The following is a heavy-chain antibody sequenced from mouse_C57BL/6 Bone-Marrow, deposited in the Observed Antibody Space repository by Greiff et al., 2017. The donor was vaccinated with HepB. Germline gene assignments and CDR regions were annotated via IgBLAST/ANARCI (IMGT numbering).Heavy chain of an antibody. D-gene: IGHD3-2*02. Sequence: EVKLVESGAELVKPGASVKLSCTASGFNIKDYYMHWVKQRTEQGLEWIGRIDPEDGETKYAPKFQGKATITADTSSNTAYLQLSSLTSEDTAVYYCAKRRLRLRCWYFDVWGTGTTVTVSS. CDR3: AKRRLRLRCWYFDV. CDR1: GFNIKDYY. J-gene: IGHJ1*03. V-gene: IGHV14-2*01. CDR2: IDPEDGET.